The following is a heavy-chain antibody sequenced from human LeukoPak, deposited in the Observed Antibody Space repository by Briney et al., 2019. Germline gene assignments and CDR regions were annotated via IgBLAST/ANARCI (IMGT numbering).Heavy chain of an antibody. CDR2: VKRDGSST. D-gene: IGHD6-13*01. V-gene: IGHV3-74*01. CDR1: GFTFSSYW. J-gene: IGHJ3*02. CDR3: GRVTAGNAFDI. Sequence: GRCLRLSCAASGFTFSSYWMHWVRQAPGKGLGWVSSVKRDGSSTRFAESVKGRFTISRDNAKNTLYLQMNSLRAEDTAVYYCGRVTAGNAFDIRGQGAMVTLPS.